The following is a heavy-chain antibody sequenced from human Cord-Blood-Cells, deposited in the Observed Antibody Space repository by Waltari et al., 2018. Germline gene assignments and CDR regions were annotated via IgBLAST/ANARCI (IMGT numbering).Heavy chain of an antibody. Sequence: QVQLVESGGGVVQPGRSLRLYCAASGFPFSSYGLHWARQAPGKGLEWVAVISYDGSNKYYADSVKGRFTISRDNSKNTLYLQMNSLRADDTAVYYCAKENSSSSFFAFDIWGQGTMVTVSS. CDR2: ISYDGSNK. D-gene: IGHD6-6*01. CDR1: GFPFSSYG. J-gene: IGHJ3*02. CDR3: AKENSSSSFFAFDI. V-gene: IGHV3-30*18.